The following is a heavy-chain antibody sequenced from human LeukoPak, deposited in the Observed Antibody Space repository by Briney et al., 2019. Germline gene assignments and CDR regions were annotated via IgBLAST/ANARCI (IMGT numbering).Heavy chain of an antibody. Sequence: GGSLRLSCAASGFTFSSYAMSWVRQAPGKGLEWVSGISGSGGSTYYGDSVKGRFTISRDNSKNTLYLQMNSLTAEDTAVYYCARHVWFGEHNGHENWFDPWGQGTLVIVSS. CDR2: ISGSGGST. D-gene: IGHD3-10*01. CDR3: ARHVWFGEHNGHENWFDP. V-gene: IGHV3-23*01. J-gene: IGHJ5*02. CDR1: GFTFSSYA.